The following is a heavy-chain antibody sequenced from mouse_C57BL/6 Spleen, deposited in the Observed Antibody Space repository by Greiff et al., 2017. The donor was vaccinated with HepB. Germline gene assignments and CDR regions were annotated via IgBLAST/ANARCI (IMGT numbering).Heavy chain of an antibody. CDR3: ARGGTTVPYFDY. Sequence: VQLQQSGPELVKPGASVKISCKASGYAFSSSWMNWVKQRPGKGLEWIGRIYPGDGDTNYNGKFKGKATLTADKSSSTAYMQLSSLTSEDSAVYFCARGGTTVPYFDYWGQGTTLTVSS. D-gene: IGHD1-1*01. J-gene: IGHJ2*01. CDR1: GYAFSSSW. CDR2: IYPGDGDT. V-gene: IGHV1-82*01.